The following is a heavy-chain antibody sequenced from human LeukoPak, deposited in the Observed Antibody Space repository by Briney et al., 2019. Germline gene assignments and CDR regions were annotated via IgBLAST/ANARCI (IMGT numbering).Heavy chain of an antibody. CDR1: GFTFSNYG. V-gene: IGHV3-30*18. CDR2: MSSDGSNK. Sequence: GGSLRLSCAASGFTFSNYGMHWVRQAPGKGLEWVAVMSSDGSNKYYADSVKGRFTISRDNSKNTLYLQMNSLRAEDTAVFYCAKDRGASSSWYLVFDYWGQGTLVTVSS. J-gene: IGHJ4*02. CDR3: AKDRGASSSWYLVFDY. D-gene: IGHD6-13*01.